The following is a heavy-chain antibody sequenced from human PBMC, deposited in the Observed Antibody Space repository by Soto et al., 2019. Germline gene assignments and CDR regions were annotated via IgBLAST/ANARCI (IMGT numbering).Heavy chain of an antibody. D-gene: IGHD6-6*01. J-gene: IGHJ4*02. Sequence: SETLSLTCTVSGGSISSYYWSWIRQPPGKGLEWIGYIYYSGSTNYNPSLKSRVTISVDTSKNQFSLKLSSVTAADTAVYYCARSVGQLSLFDYWGQGTLVTVSS. CDR3: ARSVGQLSLFDY. CDR1: GGSISSYY. CDR2: IYYSGST. V-gene: IGHV4-59*01.